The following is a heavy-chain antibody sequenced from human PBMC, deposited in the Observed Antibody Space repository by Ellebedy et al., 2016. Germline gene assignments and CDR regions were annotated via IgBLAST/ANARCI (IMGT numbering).Heavy chain of an antibody. CDR2: IIPIFGTA. Sequence: SVKVSCXASGGTFSSYAISWVRQAPGQGLEWMGGIIPIFGTANYAQKFQGRVTITADKSTSTAYMELSSLRSEDMAVYYCARDREGGYSYGYRVYGMDVWGQGTTVTVSS. J-gene: IGHJ6*02. D-gene: IGHD5-18*01. CDR3: ARDREGGYSYGYRVYGMDV. V-gene: IGHV1-69*06. CDR1: GGTFSSYA.